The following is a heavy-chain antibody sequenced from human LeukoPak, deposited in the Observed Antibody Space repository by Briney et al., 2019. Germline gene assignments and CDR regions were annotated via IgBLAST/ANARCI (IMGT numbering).Heavy chain of an antibody. D-gene: IGHD3-22*01. J-gene: IGHJ6*03. V-gene: IGHV4-4*07. CDR2: IYASGSS. CDR3: ARCLNTYYYDNSGYSPEHYYMDV. Sequence: PSETLSLTCTVSGDSISNYYWSWVRQPAGKGLEWIGRIYASGSSNYNPSLKSRITMSVDTSKNQFSLKLSYVTAADTAVYYCARCLNTYYYDNSGYSPEHYYMDVWGKGTTVIVSS. CDR1: GDSISNYY.